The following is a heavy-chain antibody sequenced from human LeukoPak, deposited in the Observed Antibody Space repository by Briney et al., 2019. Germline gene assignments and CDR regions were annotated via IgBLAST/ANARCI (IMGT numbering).Heavy chain of an antibody. CDR2: ISYDGSNK. J-gene: IGHJ1*01. D-gene: IGHD3-22*01. Sequence: GGSLRLSCAASGFTFSSYGMHWVRQAPGKGLEWVAVISYDGSNKYYADSVKGRFTISRDNSKNTLYLQMNSLRAEDTAVYYCAKDGGASYYDSSGNYYWYFQHWGQGTLVTVSS. V-gene: IGHV3-30*18. CDR1: GFTFSSYG. CDR3: AKDGGASYYDSSGNYYWYFQH.